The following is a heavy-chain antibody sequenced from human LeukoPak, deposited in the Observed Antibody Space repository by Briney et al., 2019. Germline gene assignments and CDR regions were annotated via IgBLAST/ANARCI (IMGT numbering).Heavy chain of an antibody. D-gene: IGHD6-13*01. CDR1: GYTFTGYY. Sequence: ASVKVSCKASGYTFTGYYIHWVRQAPGQRLEWMGWIKPNSGDTDYAQRFRGRVTMTRDTSISTAFMELRRLMSDDTAIYYCARGSPLAATGSGLTSWGQGTLVTVSS. J-gene: IGHJ5*02. CDR2: IKPNSGDT. CDR3: ARGSPLAATGSGLTS. V-gene: IGHV1-2*02.